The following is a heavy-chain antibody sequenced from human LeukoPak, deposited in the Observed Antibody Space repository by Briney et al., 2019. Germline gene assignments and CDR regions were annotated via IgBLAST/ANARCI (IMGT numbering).Heavy chain of an antibody. Sequence: GGSLRLSCAASGFTFSSYGMHWVRQAPGKGLEWVSVIPYDGSNKYYADSVKGRFTISRDNSKNTLYLQMNSLRAEDTAVYYCAKDARRKQLDYDILTGDAFDIWGQGTMVTVSS. V-gene: IGHV3-30*18. CDR3: AKDARRKQLDYDILTGDAFDI. CDR2: IPYDGSNK. J-gene: IGHJ3*02. D-gene: IGHD3-9*01. CDR1: GFTFSSYG.